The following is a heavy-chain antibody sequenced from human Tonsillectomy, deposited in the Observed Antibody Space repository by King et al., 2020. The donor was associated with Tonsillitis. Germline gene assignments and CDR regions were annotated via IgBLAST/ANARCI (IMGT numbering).Heavy chain of an antibody. CDR2: IYHSGST. CDR3: ARALGYCSGGSCPSNWFDP. Sequence: LQLQESGSGLVKPSQTLSLTCAVSGGSISSGGYSWSWIRQPPGKGLEWIGYIYHSGSTYYNPSLKSRVTISVDRSKNQFPLKLSSVTAADTAVYYCARALGYCSGGSCPSNWFDPWGQGTLVTVSS. CDR1: GGSISSGGYS. J-gene: IGHJ5*02. D-gene: IGHD2-15*01. V-gene: IGHV4-30-2*01.